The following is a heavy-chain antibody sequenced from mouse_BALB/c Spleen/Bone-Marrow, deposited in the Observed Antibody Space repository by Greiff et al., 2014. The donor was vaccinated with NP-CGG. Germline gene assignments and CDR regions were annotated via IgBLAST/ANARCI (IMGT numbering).Heavy chain of an antibody. D-gene: IGHD4-1*01. CDR1: GFNIKDTY. J-gene: IGHJ4*01. V-gene: IGHV14-3*02. CDR2: IDPANGNT. Sequence: VQLQQSGAELVKPEASVKLSCTASGFNIKDTYMHWVKQRPEQGLEWIGRIDPANGNTKYDPKFQGKATITADTSSNTAYLQLSSLASEDSAFYYCARWEYYAMDYWGQGTSVTVSS. CDR3: ARWEYYAMDY.